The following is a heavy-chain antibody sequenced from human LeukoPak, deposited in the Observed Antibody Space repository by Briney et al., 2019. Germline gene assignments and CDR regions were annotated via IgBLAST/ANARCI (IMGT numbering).Heavy chain of an antibody. V-gene: IGHV3-48*03. CDR2: ISSSGSTI. J-gene: IGHJ4*02. Sequence: GGSLRLSCAASGFTFSSYEMNWVRQAPGKGLEWVSYISSSGSTIYYADSVKGRFTISRDNAKNSLYLQMNSLRAEDTAVYYCVRGLYSDYVFPFDYWGQGTLVTVSS. CDR3: VRGLYSDYVFPFDY. CDR1: GFTFSSYE. D-gene: IGHD4-11*01.